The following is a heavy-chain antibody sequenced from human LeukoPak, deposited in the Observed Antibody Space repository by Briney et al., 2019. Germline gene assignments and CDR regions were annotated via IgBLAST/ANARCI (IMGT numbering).Heavy chain of an antibody. D-gene: IGHD4-23*01. CDR1: GGSISSYY. V-gene: IGHV4-39*07. J-gene: IGHJ5*02. CDR2: IYYSGST. CDR3: ARDGNSTPGNWFDP. Sequence: SETLSLTCTVSGGSISSYYWGWIRQPPGKGLEWIGSIYYSGSTYYNPSLRSRVTISVDTSKDQFSLKLSSVTAADTAVYYCARDGNSTPGNWFDPWGQGTLVTVSS.